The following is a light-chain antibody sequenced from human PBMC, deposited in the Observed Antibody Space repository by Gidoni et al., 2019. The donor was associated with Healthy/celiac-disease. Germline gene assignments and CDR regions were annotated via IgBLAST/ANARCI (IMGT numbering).Light chain of an antibody. CDR3: AAWDDSLSAHVV. J-gene: IGLJ2*01. V-gene: IGLV1-47*01. Sequence: VTISCSGSSSNIGSNYVYWYQQLPGTAPKLLIYRNNQRPSGVPDRFSGSKSGTSASLAISGLRSEDEADYYCAAWDDSLSAHVVFGGGTKLTVL. CDR1: SSNIGSNY. CDR2: RNN.